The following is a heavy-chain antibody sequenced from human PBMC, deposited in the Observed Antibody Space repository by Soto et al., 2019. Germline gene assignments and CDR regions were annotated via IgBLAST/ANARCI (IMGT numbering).Heavy chain of an antibody. CDR2: INSDGSST. V-gene: IGHV3-74*01. CDR1: GFTFSSYW. CDR3: ARDWGYYDSSGYYSSSQLDY. Sequence: GGSLRLSCAASGFTFSSYWMHWVRQAPGKGLVWVSRINSDGSSTSYADSVKGRFTISRDNSKNTLYLQMNSLRAEDTAVYYCARDWGYYDSSGYYSSSQLDYWGQGTLVNVSS. D-gene: IGHD3-22*01. J-gene: IGHJ4*02.